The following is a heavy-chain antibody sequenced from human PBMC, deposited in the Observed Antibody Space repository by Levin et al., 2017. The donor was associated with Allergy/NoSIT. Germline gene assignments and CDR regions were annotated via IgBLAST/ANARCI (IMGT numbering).Heavy chain of an antibody. V-gene: IGHV3-21*01. D-gene: IGHD3-10*01. CDR3: ARDLDVRRDHSEKEEEEDGPHYYYYGMDV. J-gene: IGHJ6*02. Sequence: PGGSLRLSCAASGFTFSSYSMNWVRQAPGKGLEWVSSISSSSSYIYYADSVKGRFTISRDNAKNSLYLQMNSLRAEDTAVYYCARDLDVRRDHSEKEEEEDGPHYYYYGMDVWGQGTTVTVSS. CDR2: ISSSSSYI. CDR1: GFTFSSYS.